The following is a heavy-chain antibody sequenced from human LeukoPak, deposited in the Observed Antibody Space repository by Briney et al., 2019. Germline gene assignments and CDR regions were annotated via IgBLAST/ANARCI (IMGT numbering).Heavy chain of an antibody. CDR3: ARKSLRLQSYYYGMDV. CDR1: GYTFTSYG. CDR2: ISAYNGNT. D-gene: IGHD4-11*01. Sequence: ASVTVSCKASGYTFTSYGISWVRQAPGQGLEWMGWISAYNGNTNYAQKLQGRVTMTTDTSTSTAYTELRSLRSGDTAVYYCARKSLRLQSYYYGMDVWGQGTTVTVSS. J-gene: IGHJ6*02. V-gene: IGHV1-18*01.